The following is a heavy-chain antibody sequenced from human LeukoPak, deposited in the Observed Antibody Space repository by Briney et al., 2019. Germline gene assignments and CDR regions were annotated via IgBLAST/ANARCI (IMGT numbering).Heavy chain of an antibody. D-gene: IGHD1-26*01. V-gene: IGHV4-39*01. CDR1: GGSISSSTYY. CDR3: ARLDVGASPPFDY. J-gene: IGHJ4*02. Sequence: SETLSLTCTVSGGSISSSTYYWGWIRQPPGEGLEWIGSIFYTGSTYYNPSLKSRVTISVDTSKNQFSLKLRSVTAADTAVYYCARLDVGASPPFDYWGQGALDTVSS. CDR2: IFYTGST.